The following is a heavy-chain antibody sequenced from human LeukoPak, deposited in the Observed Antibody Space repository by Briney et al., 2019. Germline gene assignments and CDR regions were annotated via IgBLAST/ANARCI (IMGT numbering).Heavy chain of an antibody. D-gene: IGHD6-13*01. Sequence: QTGGSLRLSCAASGFTFRNYAMTWVRQAPGKGLDWVALIGARDGRTYYADPVKGRFTISRDNFKNTLYLQMNSLRAEDTAIYYCARSIPYGTTWYGRSDYWGQGTLVTVSS. CDR3: ARSIPYGTTWYGRSDY. V-gene: IGHV3-23*01. J-gene: IGHJ4*02. CDR1: GFTFRNYA. CDR2: IGARDGRT.